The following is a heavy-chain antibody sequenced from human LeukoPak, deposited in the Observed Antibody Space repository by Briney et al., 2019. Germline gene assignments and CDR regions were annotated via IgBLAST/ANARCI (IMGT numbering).Heavy chain of an antibody. CDR3: ARGYYDSSGYYYGAFDY. V-gene: IGHV1-69*05. D-gene: IGHD3-22*01. J-gene: IGHJ4*02. CDR2: IIPIFGTA. Sequence: SVKVSCKASGYTFTSYGISWVRQAPGQGLEWMGRIIPIFGTANYAQKFQGRVTITTDESTSTAYMELSSLRSEDTAVYYCARGYYDSSGYYYGAFDYWGQGTLVTVSS. CDR1: GYTFTSYG.